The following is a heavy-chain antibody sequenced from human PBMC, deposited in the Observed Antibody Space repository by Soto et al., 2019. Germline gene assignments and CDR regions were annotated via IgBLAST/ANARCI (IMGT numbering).Heavy chain of an antibody. CDR2: ISVTSTTI. CDR3: ARDGAMTGVFDY. Sequence: EVQLVESGGVLVQPGESLRLSCAASGFTFSTFGMNWVRQAPGKGLEWISYISVTSTTIHYADSVKGRFAISRDNAKNSLYLEMDSLRVEDTAVYYCARDGAMTGVFDYWGPGTLVTVS. J-gene: IGHJ4*02. D-gene: IGHD3-9*01. CDR1: GFTFSTFG. V-gene: IGHV3-48*01.